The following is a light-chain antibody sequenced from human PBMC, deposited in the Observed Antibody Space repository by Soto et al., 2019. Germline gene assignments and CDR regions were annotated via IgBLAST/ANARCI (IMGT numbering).Light chain of an antibody. CDR2: GAS. Sequence: PGEIVTVSCKARQSVSSSYLTWYQQKPGQAPMLLIYGASTRASSIPARFSGSGSGTDFTLTISSLQPEDFAVYYCQQDYNLPLTFGGGTKVAI. J-gene: IGKJ4*01. CDR1: QSVSSSY. CDR3: QQDYNLPLT. V-gene: IGKV3D-7*01.